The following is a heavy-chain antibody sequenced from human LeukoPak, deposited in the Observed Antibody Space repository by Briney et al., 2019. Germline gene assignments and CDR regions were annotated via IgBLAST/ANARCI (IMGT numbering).Heavy chain of an antibody. V-gene: IGHV3-53*01. CDR1: GFTVSSNY. CDR3: ARDRPSGWLDY. D-gene: IGHD6-19*01. J-gene: IGHJ4*02. Sequence: GGSLRLSCAASGFTVSSNYMSWVRQAPGKGLEWVSVIYSGGNTYYADSVKGRFSISRDNSKNTLYLQMNSLRAEDTAVYYCARDRPSGWLDYWGQGTLVTVSS. CDR2: IYSGGNT.